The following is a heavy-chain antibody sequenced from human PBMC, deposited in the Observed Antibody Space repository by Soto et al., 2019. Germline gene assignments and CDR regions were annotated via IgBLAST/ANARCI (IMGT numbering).Heavy chain of an antibody. CDR3: TRLSRAYDSSGYYYSAFDI. D-gene: IGHD3-22*01. Sequence: SLRLSCTASGFTLGDYAMSWFRQAPGKGLEWVGFIRSKAYGGTTEYAASVKGRFTISRDDSKSIAYLQMNSLKTEDTAVYYCTRLSRAYDSSGYYYSAFDIWGQGTMVTVSS. CDR2: IRSKAYGGTT. CDR1: GFTLGDYA. J-gene: IGHJ3*02. V-gene: IGHV3-49*03.